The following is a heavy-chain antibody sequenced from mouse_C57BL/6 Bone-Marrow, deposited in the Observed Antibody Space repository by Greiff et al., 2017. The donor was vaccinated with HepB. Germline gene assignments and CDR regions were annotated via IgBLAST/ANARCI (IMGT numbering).Heavy chain of an antibody. J-gene: IGHJ2*01. Sequence: EVKVEESGGGLVQPGESLKLSCESNEYEFPSHDMSWVRKTPEKRLELVAAINSDGGSTYYPDTMERRFIISRDNTKKTLYLQMSSLRSEDTALYYCARRGRGNPYYFDYWGQGTTLTVSS. CDR1: EYEFPSHD. CDR3: ARRGRGNPYYFDY. D-gene: IGHD2-1*01. CDR2: INSDGGST. V-gene: IGHV5-2*03.